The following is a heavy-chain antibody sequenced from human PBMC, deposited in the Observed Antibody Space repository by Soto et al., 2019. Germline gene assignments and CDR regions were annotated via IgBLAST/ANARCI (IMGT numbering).Heavy chain of an antibody. J-gene: IGHJ4*02. D-gene: IGHD5-18*01. CDR2: IYYSGST. Sequence: SETLSLTCTVSGGSISSYYWSWIRQPPGKGLEWIGYIYYSGSTNYNPSLKSRVTISVDTSKNQFSLKLSSVTAAGTTVYYCARVGAGPYTAMVLFDYWGQGTLVTVSS. CDR1: GGSISSYY. V-gene: IGHV4-59*01. CDR3: ARVGAGPYTAMVLFDY.